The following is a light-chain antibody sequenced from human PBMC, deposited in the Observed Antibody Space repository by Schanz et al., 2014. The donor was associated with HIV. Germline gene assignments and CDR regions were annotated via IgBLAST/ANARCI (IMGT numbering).Light chain of an antibody. CDR2: DVS. Sequence: QSALTQPPAASGSPGQSVTISCTEASGDVSVHNYVSWYQQHPGKAPKLIIFDVSERPSGVSNRFSGSKSGNTASLTISGLQAEDEADYYCSSYSSEGRPYVIGTGTKLTVL. J-gene: IGLJ1*01. CDR3: SSYSSEGRPYV. CDR1: SGDVSVHNY. V-gene: IGLV2-14*01.